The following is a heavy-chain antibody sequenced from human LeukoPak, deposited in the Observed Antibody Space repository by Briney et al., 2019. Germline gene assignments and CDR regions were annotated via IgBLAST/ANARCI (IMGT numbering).Heavy chain of an antibody. CDR2: IWYDGSNK. J-gene: IGHJ4*02. CDR3: ARDKGTLGDFWSGYYDVSYYFDY. CDR1: GFTFSSYG. D-gene: IGHD3-3*01. V-gene: IGHV3-33*01. Sequence: GRSLRLSCAASGFTFSSYGMHWVRQAPGKGLEWVAVIWYDGSNKYYADSVKGRFTISRDNSKNTLYLQMNSLRAEDTAVYYCARDKGTLGDFWSGYYDVSYYFDYWGQGTLVTVSS.